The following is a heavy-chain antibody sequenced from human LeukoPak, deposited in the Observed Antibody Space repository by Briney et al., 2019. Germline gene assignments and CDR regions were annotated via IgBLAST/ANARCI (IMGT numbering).Heavy chain of an antibody. Sequence: PSEILSLTCTVSAGSISSGSYYWSWIRQPAGKGLEWIGRIYSSGFTNYKPSLKSRVTISVDTSKNQFSLKLSSVTAADTAVYYCAGSGGYSYGLGYVFLRYWGQGTLVTVSS. CDR2: IYSSGFT. CDR3: AGSGGYSYGLGYVFLRY. CDR1: AGSISSGSYY. D-gene: IGHD5-18*01. V-gene: IGHV4-61*02. J-gene: IGHJ4*02.